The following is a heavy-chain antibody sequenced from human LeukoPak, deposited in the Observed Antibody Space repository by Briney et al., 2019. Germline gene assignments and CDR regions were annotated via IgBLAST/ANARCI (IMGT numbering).Heavy chain of an antibody. Sequence: PSESLSLTCTVSGYSISSGYHWGWIRQPPGKGLEWIGSIYHSGSTYYNPSLKSRAIISADMSKNQFSLKLSSVTAADTAVYYCARVTGYMIEDYFDYWGQGTLVTVSS. D-gene: IGHD3-22*01. CDR1: GYSISSGYH. CDR3: ARVTGYMIEDYFDY. CDR2: IYHSGST. J-gene: IGHJ4*02. V-gene: IGHV4-38-2*02.